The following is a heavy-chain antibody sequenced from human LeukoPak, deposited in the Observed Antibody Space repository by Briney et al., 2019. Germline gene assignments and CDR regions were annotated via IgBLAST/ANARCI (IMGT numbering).Heavy chain of an antibody. CDR1: GFTFSSYW. J-gene: IGHJ4*02. CDR3: ARDMPGPYYFDY. D-gene: IGHD2-2*01. V-gene: IGHV3-7*01. CDR2: IKQDGSEK. Sequence: GGSLRLSCAASGFTFSSYWMSWVRQAPGKGLEWVANIKQDGSEKYYVGSVKGRFIISRDNAKNSLYLQMNSLRAEDTAVYYCARDMPGPYYFDYWGQGTLVTVSS.